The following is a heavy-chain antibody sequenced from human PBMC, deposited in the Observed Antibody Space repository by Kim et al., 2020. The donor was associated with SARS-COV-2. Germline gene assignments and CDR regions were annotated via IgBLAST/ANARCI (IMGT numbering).Heavy chain of an antibody. CDR1: GYTFTSYG. CDR2: ISAYNGNT. Sequence: ASVKVSCKASGYTFTSYGISWVRQAPGQGLEWMGWISAYNGNTNYAQKLQGRVTMTTDTSTSTAYMELRSLRSDDTAVYYCARDKGYGSGSPPSYYYYYYYMDVWGKGTPVTVSS. V-gene: IGHV1-18*01. J-gene: IGHJ6*03. CDR3: ARDKGYGSGSPPSYYYYYYYMDV. D-gene: IGHD3-10*01.